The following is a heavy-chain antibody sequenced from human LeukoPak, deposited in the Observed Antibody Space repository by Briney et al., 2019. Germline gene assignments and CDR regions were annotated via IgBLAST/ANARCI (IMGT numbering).Heavy chain of an antibody. J-gene: IGHJ6*02. CDR3: AKLKDSYYYYGMDV. V-gene: IGHV3-23*01. D-gene: IGHD2-15*01. Sequence: GGSLRLSCAASGFTFSTYAMSWVRQAPGKGPEWVSGISGSGVNTYYADSVKGRFTISRDNSKNTLDLRMNSLRAEDTAVYYCAKLKDSYYYYGMDVWGQGTTVTVSS. CDR1: GFTFSTYA. CDR2: ISGSGVNT.